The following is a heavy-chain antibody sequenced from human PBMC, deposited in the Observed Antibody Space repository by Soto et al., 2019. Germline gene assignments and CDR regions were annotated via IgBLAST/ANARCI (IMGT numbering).Heavy chain of an antibody. CDR1: GFTVSSNY. CDR2: NYSGGST. CDR3: ARTPYYDILTGFIGDDAFYI. J-gene: IGHJ3*02. D-gene: IGHD3-9*01. Sequence: EVQLVETGEGLIQPGGSLRLSCAASGFTVSSNYMSWVSQAPGKGLEWVSVNYSGGSTYYADSVKGRFTISRDNSKNTLYLQMNSLRAEDTAVYYCARTPYYDILTGFIGDDAFYIWGQGTMVTVSS. V-gene: IGHV3-53*02.